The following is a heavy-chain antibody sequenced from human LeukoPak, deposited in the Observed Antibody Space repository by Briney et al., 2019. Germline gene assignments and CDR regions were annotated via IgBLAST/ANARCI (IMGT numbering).Heavy chain of an antibody. CDR1: GFTVSSNY. CDR2: IYSGGST. Sequence: GGSLRLSCAASGFTVSSNYMSWVRQAPGKGLEWVSVIYSGGSTYYADFVKGRFTISRDNSKNTLYLQMNSLRAEDTAVYYCARDNGGDGSSWSPAVWYGMDVWGQGTTVTVSS. J-gene: IGHJ6*02. D-gene: IGHD6-13*01. V-gene: IGHV3-53*01. CDR3: ARDNGGDGSSWSPAVWYGMDV.